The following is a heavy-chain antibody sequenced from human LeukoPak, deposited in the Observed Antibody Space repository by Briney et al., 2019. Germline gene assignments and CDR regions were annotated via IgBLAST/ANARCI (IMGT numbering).Heavy chain of an antibody. V-gene: IGHV1-2*02. CDR1: GYTFTGYY. CDR2: INPNSGGT. D-gene: IGHD3-10*01. J-gene: IGHJ3*02. Sequence: ASVKVSCKASGYTFTGYYMHWVRQAPGQGLEWMGWINPNSGGTNYAQKFEGRVTMTRDTSISTAYMELSRLRSDDTAVYYCASWLRGVIGAFDIWGQGTMVTVSS. CDR3: ASWLRGVIGAFDI.